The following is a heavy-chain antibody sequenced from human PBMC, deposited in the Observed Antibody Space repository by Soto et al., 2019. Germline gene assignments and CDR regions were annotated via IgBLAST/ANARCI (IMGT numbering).Heavy chain of an antibody. J-gene: IGHJ3*01. CDR1: GYRFTTFW. CDR2: IDPGDSYT. V-gene: IGHV5-10-1*01. D-gene: IGHD3-10*01. CDR3: ARSFSPKFADHLSLLPF. Sequence: GESLKISCKGSGYRFTTFWISWVRQMPGKGLEWMGTIDPGDSYTNYSPSFQGHVTISSDKSISTAYLQWSSLEASDTAIYYCARSFSPKFADHLSLLPFWGQG.